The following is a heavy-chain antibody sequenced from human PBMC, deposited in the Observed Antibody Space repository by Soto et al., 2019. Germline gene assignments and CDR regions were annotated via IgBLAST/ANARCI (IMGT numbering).Heavy chain of an antibody. V-gene: IGHV5-51*01. CDR3: ARLRDMVATSDPYYFDY. Sequence: GESLKISCKGSGYSFTSYWIGWVRQMPGKGLEWMGIIYPGDSDTRYSPSFQGQVTISADKSISTAYLQWSSLKASDTAMYYCARLRDMVATSDPYYFDYWGQGTLVTVSS. CDR1: GYSFTSYW. CDR2: IYPGDSDT. J-gene: IGHJ4*02. D-gene: IGHD5-12*01.